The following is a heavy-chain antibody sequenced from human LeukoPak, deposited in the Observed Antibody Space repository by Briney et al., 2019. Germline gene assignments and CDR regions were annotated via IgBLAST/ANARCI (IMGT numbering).Heavy chain of an antibody. CDR3: GRDLGRYCSSTSCYSSFVGTYYYYGMDV. CDR1: GYTFTSYD. CDR2: MNPNGGNT. Sequence: ASVKVSCKASGYTFTSYDINWVRQATGQGLEWMGWMNPNGGNTGYAQTFPGRVTITRHTSITTAYMELSSLRSEDTAVYYCGRDLGRYCSSTSCYSSFVGTYYYYGMDVWGQGTRVTVSS. D-gene: IGHD2-2*01. V-gene: IGHV1-8*01. J-gene: IGHJ6*02.